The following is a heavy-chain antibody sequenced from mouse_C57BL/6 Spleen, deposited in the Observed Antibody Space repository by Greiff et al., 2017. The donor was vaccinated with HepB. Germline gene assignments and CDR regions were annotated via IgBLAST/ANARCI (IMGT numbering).Heavy chain of an antibody. V-gene: IGHV1-80*01. Sequence: VQLQQSGAELVKPGASVKISCKASGYAFSSYWMNWVKQRPGKGLEWIGQIYPGDGDTNYNGKFKGKATLTADKSSSTAYMQLSRLTSEDSAVYFCPRSYYSNYDSWRQRTTLTVSS. J-gene: IGHJ2*01. CDR2: IYPGDGDT. D-gene: IGHD2-5*01. CDR3: PRSYYSNYDS. CDR1: GYAFSSYW.